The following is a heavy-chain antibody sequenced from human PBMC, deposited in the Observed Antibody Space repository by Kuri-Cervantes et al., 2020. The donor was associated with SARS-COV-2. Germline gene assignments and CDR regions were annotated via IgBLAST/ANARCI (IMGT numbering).Heavy chain of an antibody. D-gene: IGHD3-10*01. CDR3: ARGMVRGIIQYYYYAMDV. V-gene: IGHV1-2*04. CDR2: INPNSGGT. Sequence: ASVKVSCNASGYTFSSYYMYWVRQAPGQGLEWMGWINPNSGGTNYAQNFQGWVTMTRDTSISTAYIELSRLRSDDTAVYYCARGMVRGIIQYYYYAMDVWGQGTTVTVSS. CDR1: GYTFSSYY. J-gene: IGHJ6*02.